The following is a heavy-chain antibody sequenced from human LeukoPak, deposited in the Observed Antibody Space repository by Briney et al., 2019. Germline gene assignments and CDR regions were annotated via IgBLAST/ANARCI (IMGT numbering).Heavy chain of an antibody. CDR2: INPNSGGT. V-gene: IGHV1-2*02. J-gene: IGHJ4*02. Sequence: ASVKVSCKASGYTFPNYGVSWVRQAPGQGLEWMGWINPNSGGTNYAQKFQGRVTMTRDTSISTAYMELSRLRSDDTAVYYCARTHLLGYCDIWGQGTLVTVSS. CDR1: GYTFPNYG. CDR3: ARTHLLGYCDI. D-gene: IGHD2-15*01.